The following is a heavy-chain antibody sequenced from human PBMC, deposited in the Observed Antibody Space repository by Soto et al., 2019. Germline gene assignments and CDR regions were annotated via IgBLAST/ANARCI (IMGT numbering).Heavy chain of an antibody. D-gene: IGHD5-12*01. J-gene: IGHJ6*02. V-gene: IGHV1-69*13. CDR1: GGTFSSYA. Sequence: SVKVSCKASGGTFSSYAISWVRQAPGQGLEWMGGIIPIFGTANYAQKFQGRVTITADESTSTAYMELSSLRSEDTAVYYCGRGLIDGYRYYYYGMDVWGQGTTVTVSS. CDR3: GRGLIDGYRYYYYGMDV. CDR2: IIPIFGTA.